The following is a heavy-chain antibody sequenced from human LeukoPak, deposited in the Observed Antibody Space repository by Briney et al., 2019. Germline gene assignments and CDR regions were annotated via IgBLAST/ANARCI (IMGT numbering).Heavy chain of an antibody. Sequence: GGSLRLSCAASGFTFSSYEMNWVRQAPGKGLEWISYISTSGSTIYYADSVKGRFTVSRDNAKNSLYLQVNSLRAEDTAVYYCARSGDYYDYWGQGTLVSVSS. V-gene: IGHV3-48*03. CDR2: ISTSGSTI. D-gene: IGHD4-17*01. J-gene: IGHJ4*02. CDR1: GFTFSSYE. CDR3: ARSGDYYDY.